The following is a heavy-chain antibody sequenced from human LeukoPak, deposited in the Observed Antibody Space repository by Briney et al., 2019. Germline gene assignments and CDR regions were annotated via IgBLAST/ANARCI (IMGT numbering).Heavy chain of an antibody. Sequence: GGSLRLSCAASGFTFSNAWMSWVRQAPGKGLEWVGRIESKTDGGTTDYAAPVKGRFTISRDDSKNTLYLQMNSLKTEDTAVYYCWGSYRQALYYFDYWGQGTLVTVSS. J-gene: IGHJ4*02. D-gene: IGHD3-16*02. CDR1: GFTFSNAW. V-gene: IGHV3-15*04. CDR2: IESKTDGGTT. CDR3: WGSYRQALYYFDY.